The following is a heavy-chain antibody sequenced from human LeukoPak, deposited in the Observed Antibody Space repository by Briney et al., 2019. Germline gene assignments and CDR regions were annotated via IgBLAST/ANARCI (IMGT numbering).Heavy chain of an antibody. CDR2: ISWNSGSI. V-gene: IGHV3-9*01. D-gene: IGHD2-2*01. CDR1: GFTFDDYA. Sequence: GGSLRLSCAASGFTFDDYAMHWVRQAPGKGPEWVSGISWNSGSIGYADSVKGRFTISRDNAKNSLYLQMNSLRAEDTALYYCAKSLGYQRIGFDYWGQGTLVTVSS. CDR3: AKSLGYQRIGFDY. J-gene: IGHJ4*02.